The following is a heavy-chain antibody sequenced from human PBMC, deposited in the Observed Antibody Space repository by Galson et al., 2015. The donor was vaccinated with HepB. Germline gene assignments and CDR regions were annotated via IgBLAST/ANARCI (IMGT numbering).Heavy chain of an antibody. Sequence: SLRLSCAASGFIFSNHALHWVRRAPGKGLEWVAFISCDGSTQHYADSVKGRFTVSRDSAKNAMYLQMDSLRVEDTAIYYCVKDRGYVYGDYDGYFQSWGQGALVTVSS. CDR1: GFIFSNHA. D-gene: IGHD4-17*01. CDR2: ISCDGSTQ. V-gene: IGHV3-30-3*01. J-gene: IGHJ1*01. CDR3: VKDRGYVYGDYDGYFQS.